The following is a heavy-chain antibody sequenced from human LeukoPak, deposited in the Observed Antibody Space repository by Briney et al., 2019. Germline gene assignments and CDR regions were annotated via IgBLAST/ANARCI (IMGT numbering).Heavy chain of an antibody. CDR2: IYYSGST. D-gene: IGHD3-3*01. CDR3: ASGMQYYDFWSGYYIVYFDY. Sequence: SETLSLTCTVSGGSISSYYWSWIRQPPGKGLEWIGYIYYSGSTNYNPSLKSRVTISVDTSKNQFSLKLSSVTAADTAVYYCASGMQYYDFWSGYYIVYFDYWGQGTLVTVSS. CDR1: GGSISSYY. J-gene: IGHJ4*02. V-gene: IGHV4-59*01.